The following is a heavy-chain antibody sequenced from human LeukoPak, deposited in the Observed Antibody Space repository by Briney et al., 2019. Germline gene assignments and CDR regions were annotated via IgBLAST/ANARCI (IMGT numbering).Heavy chain of an antibody. CDR2: ITSSSSTI. CDR3: ASPGSGSYSQIGY. V-gene: IGHV3-48*04. CDR1: GFTFSSYS. Sequence: GGSLRLSCAASGFTFSSYSMNWVRQTPGKGLEWVSYITSSSSTIYYADSVKGQFTISRDNAKNSLYLQMNSLRAEDTAVYYCASPGSGSYSQIGYWGQGTLVTVSS. J-gene: IGHJ4*02. D-gene: IGHD3-10*01.